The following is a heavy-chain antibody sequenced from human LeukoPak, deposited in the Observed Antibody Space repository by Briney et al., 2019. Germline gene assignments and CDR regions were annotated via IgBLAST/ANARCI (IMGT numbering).Heavy chain of an antibody. CDR2: ISGSGGST. CDR1: GFTFSSYA. V-gene: IGHV3-23*01. CDR3: AKEGITGTAYYYYYGMDV. Sequence: GGSLRLSCAASGFTFSSYAMSWVRQAPGKGLEWVSAISGSGGSTYYADSVKGRFTISRDNSKNTLYLQMNSLRAEDTAVYYCAKEGITGTAYYYYYGMDVWGQGTTVTVSS. D-gene: IGHD1-20*01. J-gene: IGHJ6*02.